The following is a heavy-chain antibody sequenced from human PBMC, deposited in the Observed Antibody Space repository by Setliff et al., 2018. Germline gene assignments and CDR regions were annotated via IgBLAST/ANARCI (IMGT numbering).Heavy chain of an antibody. CDR2: IKSKPDGGGA. V-gene: IGHV3-15*01. Sequence: GGSLRLSCAASGFTLGNAWMIWVRQAPGKGQEWAGQIKSKPDGGGAEYASPVRGRFTISRDDAKSTLYLQMCSLKTEDTAAYYCSTAEGDSSSFDHNMDVWGQGSTVTVSS. D-gene: IGHD6-6*01. J-gene: IGHJ6*02. CDR3: STAEGDSSSFDHNMDV. CDR1: GFTLGNAW.